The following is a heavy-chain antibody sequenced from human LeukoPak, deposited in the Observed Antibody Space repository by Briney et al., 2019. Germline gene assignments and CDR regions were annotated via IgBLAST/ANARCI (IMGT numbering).Heavy chain of an antibody. D-gene: IGHD5-24*01. J-gene: IGHJ4*02. CDR3: GRYDYNRYVAY. V-gene: IGHV3-23*01. CDR1: GFTFSSYG. Sequence: GRSLRLSCAASGFTFSSYGMHWVRQAPGKGLEWVSPISATGGSTYYADSVKGRFTISRDNSKNTLYLQMNSLRADDTAVYCCGRYDYNRYVAYWGQGTLVTVSS. CDR2: ISATGGST.